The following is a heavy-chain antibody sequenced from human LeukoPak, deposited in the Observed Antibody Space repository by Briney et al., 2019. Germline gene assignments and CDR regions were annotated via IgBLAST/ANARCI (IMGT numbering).Heavy chain of an antibody. CDR3: ARGLRQSHIVVGTAILPYFDY. J-gene: IGHJ4*02. Sequence: SETLSLTCAVYGGSFSGYYWSWIRQPPGKGLEWIGEINHSGSTNYNPSLKSRVTISVDTSKNQFSLKLSSVTAADTAVYYCARGLRQSHIVVGTAILPYFDYWGQGTLVTVSS. D-gene: IGHD2-21*02. V-gene: IGHV4-34*01. CDR1: GGSFSGYY. CDR2: INHSGST.